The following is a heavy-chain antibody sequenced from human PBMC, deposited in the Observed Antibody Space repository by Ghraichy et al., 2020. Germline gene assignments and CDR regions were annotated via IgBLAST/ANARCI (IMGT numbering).Heavy chain of an antibody. J-gene: IGHJ4*02. CDR3: AKGPHYYDSSDYYFY. CDR2: ITASAHST. D-gene: IGHD3-22*01. V-gene: IGHV3-23*01. CDR1: GFTFSNYA. Sequence: GGSLRLSCAASGFTFSNYALSWVRQAPGKGLEWVSAITASAHSTFYADSVKGRFTISRDNSKNTLYLQMNSLRGEDTAVYYCAKGPHYYDSSDYYFYWGQGTLVTVSS.